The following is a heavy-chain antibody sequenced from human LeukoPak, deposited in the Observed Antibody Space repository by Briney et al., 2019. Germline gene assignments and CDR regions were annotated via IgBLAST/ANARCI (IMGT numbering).Heavy chain of an antibody. CDR3: ATYDSWSGYNIAY. Sequence: GGYLRLSCVVSGFTLSSRWMMWVRQAPGEGLEWVTNINRDGSEKNYVDSVKGRFTITRDNAENSLYLQMNSLKVEDSAIYYCATYDSWSGYNIAYWGQGTLVTVSS. CDR2: INRDGSEK. D-gene: IGHD3-3*01. CDR1: GFTLSSRW. J-gene: IGHJ4*02. V-gene: IGHV3-7*03.